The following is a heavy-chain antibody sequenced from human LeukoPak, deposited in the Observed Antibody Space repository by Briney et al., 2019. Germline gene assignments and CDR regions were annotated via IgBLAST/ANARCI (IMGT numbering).Heavy chain of an antibody. J-gene: IGHJ4*02. CDR3: ARRAGGFGELHFDY. V-gene: IGHV4-59*08. CDR1: GGSISSYY. D-gene: IGHD3-10*01. Sequence: SETLSLTCTVSGGSISSYYWSWIRQPPGKGLECIGYIYYSGSTNYNPSLKSRVTISVDTSKNQFSLKLTSMTAADTAVYYCARRAGGFGELHFDYWGQGTLVTVSS. CDR2: IYYSGST.